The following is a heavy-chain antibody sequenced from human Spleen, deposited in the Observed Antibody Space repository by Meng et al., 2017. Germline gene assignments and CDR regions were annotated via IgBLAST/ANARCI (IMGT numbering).Heavy chain of an antibody. V-gene: IGHV1-18*01. D-gene: IGHD1-14*01. Sequence: QVQLVQSGAEVKNPGASVKVSCKTSGYTFNSYAISWVRQAPGQGLEWLGWITAYNGNTNYVKKFQGRVTMTTDTSTSTAYMELRSLRSDDTAVYYCAREGIKTRPGLDYWGQGTLVTVSS. CDR1: GYTFNSYA. CDR3: AREGIKTRPGLDY. J-gene: IGHJ4*02. CDR2: ITAYNGNT.